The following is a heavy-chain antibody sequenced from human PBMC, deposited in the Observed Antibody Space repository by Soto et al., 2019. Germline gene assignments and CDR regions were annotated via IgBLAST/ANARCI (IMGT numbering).Heavy chain of an antibody. CDR1: GFTFSDYA. CDR3: ARLIGNSWLDS. Sequence: GGSLRLSCAASGFTFSDYAMHWVRQAPGKGMEWVAAISGSGGSTYYADSVKGRFTISRENSKNTLYLQMNSLRADDTAVYYCARLIGNSWLDSWGQGTLVTVSS. J-gene: IGHJ5*01. V-gene: IGHV3-23*01. CDR2: ISGSGGST. D-gene: IGHD2-8*01.